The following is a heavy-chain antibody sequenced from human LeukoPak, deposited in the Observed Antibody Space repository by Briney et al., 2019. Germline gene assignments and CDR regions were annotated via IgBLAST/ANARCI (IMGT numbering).Heavy chain of an antibody. D-gene: IGHD3-10*01. CDR2: IKEDGSEK. CDR3: SGGSRFVDY. CDR1: GFIFSNYW. Sequence: GGSLRHSCAASGFIFSNYWRTWVRQAPGKGLEWVANIKEDGSEKYYVDSVKGRFTISRDNAKNSLFLQMNSLRVEDTAVYYCSGGSRFVDYWGQGTLVTVSS. J-gene: IGHJ4*02. V-gene: IGHV3-7*04.